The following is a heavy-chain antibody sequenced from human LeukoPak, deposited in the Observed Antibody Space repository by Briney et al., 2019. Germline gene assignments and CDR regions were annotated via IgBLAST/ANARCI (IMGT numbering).Heavy chain of an antibody. CDR1: GYTFTGYY. CDR3: ARVEGTTKGGFDY. V-gene: IGHV1-2*02. CDR2: INPNSGGT. Sequence: ASVKVSCKASGYTFTGYYMHWVRQAPGQGLEWMGWINPNSGGTNYAQKFQGRVTMTRDTSTSTAYMELRSLRSDDTAVYYCARVEGTTKGGFDYWGQGTLVTVSS. J-gene: IGHJ4*02. D-gene: IGHD2/OR15-2a*01.